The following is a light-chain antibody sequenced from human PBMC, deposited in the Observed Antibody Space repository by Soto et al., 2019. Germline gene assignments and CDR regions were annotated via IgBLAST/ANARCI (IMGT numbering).Light chain of an antibody. J-gene: IGKJ1*01. CDR1: QNISSY. CDR2: GAS. Sequence: ALTQFPATLTSNTGTRATRCCRASQNISSYLIWYQQKPGQAPRLLISGASGRATGIPDRFSGSGSGTDFTLTISRLEPEDFAVYYCQQYGSSPQTCGQGTKVAIK. CDR3: QQYGSSPQT. V-gene: IGKV3-20*01.